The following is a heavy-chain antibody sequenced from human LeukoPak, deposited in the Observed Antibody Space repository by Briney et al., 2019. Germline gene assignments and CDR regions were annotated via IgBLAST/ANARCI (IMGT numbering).Heavy chain of an antibody. V-gene: IGHV1-46*01. CDR2: INPSGGST. CDR3: ARGFGWYYYDSSGLRYYYYYMDV. D-gene: IGHD3-22*01. CDR1: GYTFTSYY. Sequence: ASVKVSCKASGYTFTSYYMHWVRQAPGQGLEWMGIINPSGGSTSYAQKFQGRVTMTRDMSTSTVYMELSSLRSEDTAVYYCARGFGWYYYDSSGLRYYYYYMDVWGKGTTVTVSS. J-gene: IGHJ6*03.